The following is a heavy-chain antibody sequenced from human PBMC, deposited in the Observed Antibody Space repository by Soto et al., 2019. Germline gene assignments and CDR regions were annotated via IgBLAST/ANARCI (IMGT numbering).Heavy chain of an antibody. CDR1: GFTFSSYA. CDR2: ISGSGGST. Sequence: GGSLRLSCAASGFTFSSYAMSWVRQAPGKGLEWVSAISGSGGSTYYADSVKGRFTISRDNSKNTLYLQMNSLRAEDTAVYYCAKGGQWVVVNAIPYYFDYWGQGTLVTVSS. J-gene: IGHJ4*02. D-gene: IGHD2-21*01. V-gene: IGHV3-23*01. CDR3: AKGGQWVVVNAIPYYFDY.